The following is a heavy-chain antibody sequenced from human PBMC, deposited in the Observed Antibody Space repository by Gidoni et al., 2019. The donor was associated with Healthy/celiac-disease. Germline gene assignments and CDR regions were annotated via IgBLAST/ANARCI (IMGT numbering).Heavy chain of an antibody. Sequence: EVQLLESGGGLVQPGGSLRLSCAASGFTFSSYAMSWVRQAPGKGLGWVSAIRGSGGSTYYADSVKGRFTISRDNSKNTLYLQMNSLRAEDTAVYYCAKDTAFVPFLFDYWGQGTLVTVSS. CDR3: AKDTAFVPFLFDY. J-gene: IGHJ4*02. V-gene: IGHV3-23*01. D-gene: IGHD5-18*01. CDR2: IRGSGGST. CDR1: GFTFSSYA.